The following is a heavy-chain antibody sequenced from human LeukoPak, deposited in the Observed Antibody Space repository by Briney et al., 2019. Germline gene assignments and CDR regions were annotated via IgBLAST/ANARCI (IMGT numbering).Heavy chain of an antibody. Sequence: ASVKVFCKASGYTFTGYYMHWVRQAPGQGLEWMGWINPNSGGTNYAQKFQGRVTMTRDTSISTAYMELSRLRSEDTAVYYCARVPRRGDRFDPWGQGTLVTVSS. CDR3: ARVPRRGDRFDP. CDR2: INPNSGGT. J-gene: IGHJ5*02. V-gene: IGHV1-2*02. D-gene: IGHD3-10*01. CDR1: GYTFTGYY.